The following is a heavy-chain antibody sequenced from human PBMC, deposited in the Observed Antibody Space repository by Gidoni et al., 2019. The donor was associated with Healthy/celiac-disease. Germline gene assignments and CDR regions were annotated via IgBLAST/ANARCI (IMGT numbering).Heavy chain of an antibody. V-gene: IGHV1-2*02. CDR1: GYTFTGYY. J-gene: IGHJ6*02. Sequence: QVQLVQSGAEVKKPGASVKVSCKASGYTFTGYYMHWVRQAPGQGREWMGWINPNSGGTNYAQKFQGRVTMTRDTSISTAYMELSRLRSDDTAVYYCARDPPGSSTTRRDYYGMDVWGQGTTVTVSS. CDR2: INPNSGGT. CDR3: ARDPPGSSTTRRDYYGMDV. D-gene: IGHD6-13*01.